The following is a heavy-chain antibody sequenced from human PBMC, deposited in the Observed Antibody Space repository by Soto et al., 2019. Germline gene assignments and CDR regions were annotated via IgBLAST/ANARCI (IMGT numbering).Heavy chain of an antibody. CDR2: IWYDGSNK. J-gene: IGHJ3*01. CDR3: QRRHEYGDYAIDL. CDR1: GFTLSSYG. Sequence: PGGSLRLSCAASGFTLSSYGMHWVRQAPGKGLEWVAVIWYDGSNKYYADSVKGRFTISRDNSKNTLYLQMNSLRAEDTAVYYCQRRHEYGDYAIDLSGPGTMVTVSS. V-gene: IGHV3-33*01. D-gene: IGHD4-17*01.